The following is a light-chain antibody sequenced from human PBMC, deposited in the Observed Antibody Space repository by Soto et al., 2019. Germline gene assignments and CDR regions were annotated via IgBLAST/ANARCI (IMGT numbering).Light chain of an antibody. Sequence: QSVLTQPASVSGSPGQSLTISCTGTSIDIAPYNYVSWYQQHPGKAPKLIIYEVSYRPSGISNRFSGSKSGNKASPTISGLQAEDEADYYCSSYTSSTNYVFGTGTKVTVL. CDR2: EVS. J-gene: IGLJ1*01. V-gene: IGLV2-14*01. CDR1: SIDIAPYNY. CDR3: SSYTSSTNYV.